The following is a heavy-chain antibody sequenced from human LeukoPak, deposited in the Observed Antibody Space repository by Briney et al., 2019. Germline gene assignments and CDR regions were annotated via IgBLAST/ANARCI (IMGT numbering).Heavy chain of an antibody. CDR3: ARRIAAAGTFFDY. D-gene: IGHD6-13*01. J-gene: IGHJ4*02. Sequence: PSETLSLTCTVSGGSISSYYWSWIRQPPGKGLEWIGYIYYNGSTKYNPSPESRVTRSANTSNNQFSLKLSSVTAADTAVYYCARRIAAAGTFFDYWGQGTLVTVSS. CDR1: GGSISSYY. V-gene: IGHV4-59*01. CDR2: IYYNGST.